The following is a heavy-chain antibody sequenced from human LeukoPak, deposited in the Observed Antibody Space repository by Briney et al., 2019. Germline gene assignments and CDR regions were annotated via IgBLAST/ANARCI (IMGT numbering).Heavy chain of an antibody. J-gene: IGHJ6*03. D-gene: IGHD4-17*01. CDR2: ISSSSSTI. CDR1: GCTFSSYS. Sequence: PGGSLRLSCAASGCTFSSYSMNWVRQAPGKGLEWVSYISSSSSTIYYADSVKGRFTISRDNAKNSLYLQMNSLRAEDTAVYYCARETVLGTVTTTSYYYYYYMDVWGKGTTVTVSS. V-gene: IGHV3-48*01. CDR3: ARETVLGTVTTTSYYYYYYMDV.